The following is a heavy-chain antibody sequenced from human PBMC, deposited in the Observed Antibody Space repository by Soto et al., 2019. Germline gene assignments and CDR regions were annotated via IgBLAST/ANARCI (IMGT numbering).Heavy chain of an antibody. CDR2: IDPSDSYT. D-gene: IGHD1-7*01. Sequence: PGESLKISCKGSGYSFTSYWISWVRQMPGKGLEWMGRIDPSDSYTNYSPSFQGHVTISADKSISTAYLQWSSLKASDTAMYYCARPIGDPLTGTTAYYYGMDVWGQGTTVTV. CDR1: GYSFTSYW. CDR3: ARPIGDPLTGTTAYYYGMDV. J-gene: IGHJ6*02. V-gene: IGHV5-10-1*01.